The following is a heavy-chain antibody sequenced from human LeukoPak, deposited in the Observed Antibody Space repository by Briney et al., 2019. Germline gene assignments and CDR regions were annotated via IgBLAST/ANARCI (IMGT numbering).Heavy chain of an antibody. D-gene: IGHD2-15*01. CDR2: IYPGDSDT. Sequence: GESLKISCKGSGSSFTSYWIGWVRQMPGKGLEWMGIIYPGDSDTRYSPSFQGQVTISADKSISTAYLQWSSLKASDTAMYYCARRGRIYCSGGSCHWGFDFWGQGTLVTVSS. V-gene: IGHV5-51*01. CDR1: GSSFTSYW. J-gene: IGHJ4*02. CDR3: ARRGRIYCSGGSCHWGFDF.